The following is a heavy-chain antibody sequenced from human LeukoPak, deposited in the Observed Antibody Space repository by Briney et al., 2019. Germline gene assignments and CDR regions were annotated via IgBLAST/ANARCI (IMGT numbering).Heavy chain of an antibody. V-gene: IGHV3-11*04. CDR2: ISSSGSTI. J-gene: IGHJ6*02. CDR3: ARGTAGYSGYEQYYYYYGMDV. Sequence: PGGSLRLSCAASGFTFSDYYMSWIRQAPGKGLEWVSYISSSGSTIYYADSVKGRFTISRDNAKNSLYLQMNSLRAEDTAVYYCARGTAGYSGYEQYYYYYGMDVWGQGTTVTVSS. CDR1: GFTFSDYY. D-gene: IGHD5-12*01.